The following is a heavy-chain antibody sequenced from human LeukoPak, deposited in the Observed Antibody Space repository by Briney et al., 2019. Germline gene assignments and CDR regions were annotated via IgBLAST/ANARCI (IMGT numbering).Heavy chain of an antibody. J-gene: IGHJ4*02. V-gene: IGHV3-21*06. CDR3: VRDVGAVRGEVYFDY. Sequence: PGGSLRLSCVASGFTFSTFAMHWVRLSPGKGLEWVSSITGSGPYILYADSVKRRFTISRDNTKNLLYLEMNSLRAEDTAMYYCVRDVGAVRGEVYFDYWGQGTLVTVSS. CDR1: GFTFSTFA. D-gene: IGHD3-16*01. CDR2: ITGSGPYI.